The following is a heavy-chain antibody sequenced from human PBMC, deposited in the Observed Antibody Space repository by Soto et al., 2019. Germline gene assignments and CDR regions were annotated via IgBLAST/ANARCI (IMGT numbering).Heavy chain of an antibody. V-gene: IGHV3-23*01. CDR1: GFTFSSYA. J-gene: IGHJ2*01. D-gene: IGHD3-3*01. CDR3: AKDASSGITSFDS. CDR2: VSGSAGST. Sequence: EVQLLESGGGLVQPGGSLRLSCAASGFTFSSYAMSWVRQAPGKGLEWVSVVSGSAGSTYYADSVKGRFTISRDNSKNTRYLQMNSRRAEDTAVYYCAKDASSGITSFDSWGRGTVVTVAS.